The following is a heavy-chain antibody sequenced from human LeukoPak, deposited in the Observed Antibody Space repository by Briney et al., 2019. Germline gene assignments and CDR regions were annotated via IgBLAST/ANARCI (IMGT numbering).Heavy chain of an antibody. CDR3: ARELPGYFDY. CDR1: AYTFTAYY. D-gene: IGHD2-21*02. CDR2: ISPDSGGT. V-gene: IGHV1-2*02. Sequence: ASVKDSCKASAYTFTAYYMHWLRQPPGQGLEWMGWISPDSGGTTYAQNFQGRLTMTRDTSHSTACMELSRLKSEDTAVYYCARELPGYFDYWGQGTLVTVSS. J-gene: IGHJ4*02.